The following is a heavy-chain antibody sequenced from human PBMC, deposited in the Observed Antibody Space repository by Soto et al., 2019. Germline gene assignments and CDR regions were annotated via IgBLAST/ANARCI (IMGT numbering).Heavy chain of an antibody. Sequence: KGLEWIGEINHSGKTKYNASLKSRVTISVDTTKNQFSLKLSSVIAADTSVYYCARGRSLRPTALFLPQVGRAWFYPGGQGTRGTVYS. CDR2: INHSGKT. V-gene: IGHV4-34*01. D-gene: IGHD1-26*01. J-gene: IGHJ5*02. CDR3: ARGRSLRPTALFLPQVGRAWFYP.